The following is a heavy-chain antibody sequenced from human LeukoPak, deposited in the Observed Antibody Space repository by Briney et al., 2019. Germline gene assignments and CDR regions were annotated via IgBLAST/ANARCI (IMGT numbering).Heavy chain of an antibody. CDR1: GFTFSSYP. CDR3: ARAGYCSGGSCYGSDY. Sequence: PGGSLRLSCAASGFTFSSYPMYWVRQAPGKGLECVAVIIYDGSNKYYGDSVKGRFTISRDNSENTLYLQMNSLRPDDTAVYYCARAGYCSGGSCYGSDYWGQGILVSVSS. J-gene: IGHJ4*02. D-gene: IGHD2-15*01. V-gene: IGHV3-30-3*01. CDR2: IIYDGSNK.